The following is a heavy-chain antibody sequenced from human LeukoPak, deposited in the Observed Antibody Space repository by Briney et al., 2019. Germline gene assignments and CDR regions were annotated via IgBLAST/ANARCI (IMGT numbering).Heavy chain of an antibody. Sequence: SETLSLTCAVYGGSFSVYYWSCIPEPPGKGLEWIGEIYHCGNTNYNPSLKSRVTISVDTSKNQFSLKMSSVIDADTAVDYCARVGYCSSTSCLGERDYWGKGTLVTVSS. CDR3: ARVGYCSSTSCLGERDY. CDR1: GGSFSVYY. J-gene: IGHJ4*02. V-gene: IGHV4-34*01. D-gene: IGHD2-2*01. CDR2: IYHCGNT.